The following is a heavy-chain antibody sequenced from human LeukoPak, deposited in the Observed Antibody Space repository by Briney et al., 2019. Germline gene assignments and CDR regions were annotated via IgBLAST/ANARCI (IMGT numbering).Heavy chain of an antibody. CDR2: IWYDGSNK. Sequence: GGSLRLSCAASGFTFSSYGMHWVRQAPGKGLEWVAVIWYDGSNKYYADSVKGRFTISRDNSKNTLYLQMNSLRAEDTAVYYCAREGIAVAEAYFDYWGQGTLVTVSS. D-gene: IGHD6-19*01. CDR3: AREGIAVAEAYFDY. V-gene: IGHV3-33*01. CDR1: GFTFSSYG. J-gene: IGHJ4*02.